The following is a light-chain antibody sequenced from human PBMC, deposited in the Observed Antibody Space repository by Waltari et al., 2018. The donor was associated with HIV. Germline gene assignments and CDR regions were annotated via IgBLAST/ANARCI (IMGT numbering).Light chain of an antibody. CDR3: QQLNSYPVT. J-gene: IGKJ1*01. Sequence: DITLTPSPSFLSASIGDRVTIPCRASQDSSSYLAWYQQKPGKAPKVLIYAVSTLQSGVPSRFSGSGSGTEFTLTITSLQAEDFATYYCQQLNSYPVTFGQGTKVEIK. CDR1: QDSSSY. V-gene: IGKV1-9*01. CDR2: AVS.